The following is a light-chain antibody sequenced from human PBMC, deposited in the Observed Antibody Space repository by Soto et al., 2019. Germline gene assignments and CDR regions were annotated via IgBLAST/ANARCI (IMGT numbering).Light chain of an antibody. CDR2: DVS. CDR1: SSDVASYNY. J-gene: IGLJ3*02. CDR3: CSYTTSSTWV. V-gene: IGLV2-14*03. Sequence: QSVLTQPASVSGSPRQSITVSCTGTSSDVASYNYVSWYQQHPGKVPKLIIYDVSNRPSGVSYRFSGSKSGNTASLTISGLQAEDEADYYCCSYTTSSTWVFGGGTKLTVL.